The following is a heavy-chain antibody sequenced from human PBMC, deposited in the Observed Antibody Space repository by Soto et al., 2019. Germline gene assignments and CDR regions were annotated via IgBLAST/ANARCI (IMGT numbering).Heavy chain of an antibody. CDR3: ARMRRPYYYDSSGPGDAFDI. D-gene: IGHD3-22*01. CDR2: IYYSGST. J-gene: IGHJ3*02. Sequence: LRLSCAASGFTLSNYAMSWVRQAPGKGLEWIGYIYYSGSTNYNPSLKSRVTISVDTSKNQFSLKLSSVTAADTAVYYCARMRRPYYYDSSGPGDAFDIWGQGTMVTVSS. V-gene: IGHV4-59*01. CDR1: GFTLSNYA.